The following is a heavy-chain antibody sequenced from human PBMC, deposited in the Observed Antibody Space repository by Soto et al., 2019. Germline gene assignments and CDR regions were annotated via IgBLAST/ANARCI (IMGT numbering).Heavy chain of an antibody. V-gene: IGHV1-69*02. Sequence: QVQLVQSGAEVKKPGSSVKVSCKASGGTFSSYTISWVRQAPGQGLEWMGRIIPILGIANYAQKFQGRVTITADKSTSTAYMELSSLRSEDTAGYYCARMVAARQKSLSWFDPWGQGTLVTVSS. J-gene: IGHJ5*02. D-gene: IGHD6-6*01. CDR1: GGTFSSYT. CDR2: IIPILGIA. CDR3: ARMVAARQKSLSWFDP.